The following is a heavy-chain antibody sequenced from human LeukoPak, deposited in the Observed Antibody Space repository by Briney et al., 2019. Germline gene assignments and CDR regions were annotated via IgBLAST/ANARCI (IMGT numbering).Heavy chain of an antibody. CDR1: GFTFSSYG. Sequence: GGSLRLSCAASGFTFSSYGMHWVRQAPGKGLEWVAFIRYDGSNKYYADSVKGRFTISRDNSKNTLYLQMNSLRAEDTAVYYCAKDEGRYLSHFDYWGQGTLVTVSS. CDR2: IRYDGSNK. CDR3: AKDEGRYLSHFDY. V-gene: IGHV3-30*02. D-gene: IGHD3-9*01. J-gene: IGHJ4*02.